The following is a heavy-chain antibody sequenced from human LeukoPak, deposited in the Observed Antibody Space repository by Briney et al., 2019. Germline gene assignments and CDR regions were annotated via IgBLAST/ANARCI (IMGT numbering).Heavy chain of an antibody. CDR2: IKNKDYAYNT. V-gene: IGHV3-72*01. J-gene: IGHJ4*02. Sequence: GGSLRLSCAASGFTFSDHHMDWVRQAPGKGLEWVGRIKNKDYAYNTVYAASVKDTFTCSRDDTKSSLYLQMNSLTTEDTAVYYCTRIFYYGTRGYSPDFWGQGTLVSVSS. D-gene: IGHD3-22*01. CDR3: TRIFYYGTRGYSPDF. CDR1: GFTFSDHH.